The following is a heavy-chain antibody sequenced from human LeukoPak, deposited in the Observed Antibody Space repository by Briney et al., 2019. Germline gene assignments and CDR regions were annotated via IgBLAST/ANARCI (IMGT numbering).Heavy chain of an antibody. CDR3: MRDYMGWFDP. Sequence: GRSLRLSCAASGFTFSSHAVHWVRQAPGKGLEWVAVISNDGNNKYYGDPVKGRFTISRDTASNTMHLEMNNLRTEDTAVYYCMRDYMGWFDPWGQGTLVTVSS. V-gene: IGHV3-30*04. D-gene: IGHD3-10*01. CDR2: ISNDGNNK. J-gene: IGHJ5*02. CDR1: GFTFSSHA.